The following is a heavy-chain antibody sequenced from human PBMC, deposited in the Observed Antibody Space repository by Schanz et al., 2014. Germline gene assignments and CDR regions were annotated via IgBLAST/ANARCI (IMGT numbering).Heavy chain of an antibody. J-gene: IGHJ2*01. V-gene: IGHV4-30-2*06. CDR2: IYYSGNT. D-gene: IGHD1-1*01. CDR3: ARDTTWRLDL. CDR1: GGSISSGGYS. Sequence: LQLQESGSGLMKPSQTLSLTCAVSGGSISSGGYSWNWIRQSPGKGLEWIGYIYYSGNTYYNPSLKSRFPISVDRSKNQFSLRLDSVTAADTAVYYCARDTTWRLDLWGRGTLVTVSS.